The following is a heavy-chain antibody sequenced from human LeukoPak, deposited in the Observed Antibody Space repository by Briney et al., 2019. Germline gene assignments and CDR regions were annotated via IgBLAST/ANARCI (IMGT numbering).Heavy chain of an antibody. CDR2: IIPIFGTA. CDR1: GGTFSSYA. V-gene: IGHV1-69*13. CDR3: ARGIGHNYYDSGFDY. Sequence: ASVKVSCKASGGTFSSYAISWVRQAPGQGLEWMGGIIPIFGTANYAQKFQGRVTITADESTSTAYMELSSLRSEDTAVYYCARGIGHNYYDSGFDYWGQGTLVTVSS. D-gene: IGHD3-22*01. J-gene: IGHJ4*02.